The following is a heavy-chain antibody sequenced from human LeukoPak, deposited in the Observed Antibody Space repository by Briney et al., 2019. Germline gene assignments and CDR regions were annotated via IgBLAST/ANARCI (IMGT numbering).Heavy chain of an antibody. V-gene: IGHV4-39*01. J-gene: IGHJ4*02. CDR3: ARPQGYQLLDFEY. Sequence: NPSETLSLTCTVSGGSISSSSYYWGWIRHPPGKGLEWIGSIYYSGSTYYNPSLKSRVTISVDTSKNQFSLKQSPVTAADTAVYYCARPQGYQLLDFEYWGQGTLVTVSS. CDR2: IYYSGST. D-gene: IGHD2-2*01. CDR1: GGSISSSSYY.